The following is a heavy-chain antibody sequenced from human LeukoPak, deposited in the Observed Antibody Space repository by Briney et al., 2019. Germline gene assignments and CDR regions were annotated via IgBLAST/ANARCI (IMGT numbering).Heavy chain of an antibody. Sequence: SETLSLTCTVSGGSISSYYWSWIRQPPGKGLERIGYIYYSGSTNYNPSLKSRVTISVDTSKNQFSLKLSSVTAADTAVYYCARLSYGGSYYYFDYWGQGTLVTVSS. D-gene: IGHD1-26*01. V-gene: IGHV4-59*08. J-gene: IGHJ4*02. CDR2: IYYSGST. CDR3: ARLSYGGSYYYFDY. CDR1: GGSISSYY.